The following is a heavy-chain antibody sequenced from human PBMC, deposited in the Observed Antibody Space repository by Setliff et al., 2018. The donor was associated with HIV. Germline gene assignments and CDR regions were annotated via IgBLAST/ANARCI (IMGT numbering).Heavy chain of an antibody. D-gene: IGHD1-20*01. CDR1: GYTFTNYG. Sequence: SVKVSCKASGYTFTNYGISWVRQAPGQGLEWMGGIIPIFGTANYAQKFQGRVTITADESTSTAYMELSSLRSEDTAVYYCARQSLTGTTGINWFDPWGQGTLVTVPS. V-gene: IGHV1-69*13. CDR3: ARQSLTGTTGINWFDP. CDR2: IIPIFGTA. J-gene: IGHJ5*02.